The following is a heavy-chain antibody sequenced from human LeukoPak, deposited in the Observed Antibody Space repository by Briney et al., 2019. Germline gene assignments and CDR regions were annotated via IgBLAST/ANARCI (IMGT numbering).Heavy chain of an antibody. CDR1: GFTFTSDS. CDR2: ITSSSSYI. V-gene: IGHV3-21*01. J-gene: IGHJ5*02. CDR3: ARGRSGSLYNWFDT. D-gene: IGHD3-10*01. Sequence: PGGSLRLSCAASGFTFTSDSMNCVRQAPGKGLEWVSSITSSSSYIYDAASMKGRFTNSRYNAKNSLYLQLNSLRAEDTAVYYCARGRSGSLYNWFDTWGQGSLVTVSS.